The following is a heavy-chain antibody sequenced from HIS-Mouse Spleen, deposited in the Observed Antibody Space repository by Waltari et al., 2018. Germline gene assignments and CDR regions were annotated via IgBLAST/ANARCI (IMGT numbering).Heavy chain of an antibody. Sequence: EVQLVESGGGLVQPGGSLKLSCAASGFTFSGSAMHWVRQASGKGRGWVCRIISKANSYATAYAASVKGRFTISRDESKNTAYLQMNSLKTEDTAVYYCTGGSWSGYYFDYWGQGTLVTVSS. D-gene: IGHD3-3*01. CDR1: GFTFSGSA. J-gene: IGHJ4*02. V-gene: IGHV3-73*01. CDR3: TGGSWSGYYFDY. CDR2: IISKANSYAT.